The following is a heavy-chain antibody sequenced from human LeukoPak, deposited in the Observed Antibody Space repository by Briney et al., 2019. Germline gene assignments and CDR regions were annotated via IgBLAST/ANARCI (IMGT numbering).Heavy chain of an antibody. Sequence: SETLSLTCAVYGGSFSGYYWSWIRQPPGKGLEWIGEINHSGSTNYNPSLKSRVTISVDTSKNQFSLKLSSVTAADTAVYYCARLRTNYDILTGYYSVGWFDPWGQGTLVTVSS. J-gene: IGHJ5*02. CDR1: GGSFSGYY. CDR2: INHSGST. V-gene: IGHV4-34*01. D-gene: IGHD3-9*01. CDR3: ARLRTNYDILTGYYSVGWFDP.